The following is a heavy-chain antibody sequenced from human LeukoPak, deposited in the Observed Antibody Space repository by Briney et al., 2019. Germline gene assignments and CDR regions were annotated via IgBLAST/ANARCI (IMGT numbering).Heavy chain of an antibody. CDR3: AREGNSARYYFDY. CDR1: RFTFSSYD. V-gene: IGHV3-13*04. Sequence: GGSLRLSCAASRFTFSSYDMHWVRQATGKGLEWVSGVGIAGDTYYPGSVKGRFTISRENAKNSLYLQMNSLRAGDTAVYYCAREGNSARYYFDYWGQGILVTVSS. J-gene: IGHJ4*02. CDR2: VGIAGDT. D-gene: IGHD2/OR15-2a*01.